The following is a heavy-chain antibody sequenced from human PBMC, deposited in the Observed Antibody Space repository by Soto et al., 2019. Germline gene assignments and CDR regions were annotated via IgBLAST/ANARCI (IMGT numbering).Heavy chain of an antibody. CDR1: GGTFSIYT. Sequence: SVNVSCKASGGTFSIYTISWVRQAPGQGLEWMGRIIPILGIANYAQKFQGRVTITADESTSTAYMELSSLRSEDTAVYYCARATYYYDSSGYSNFDYWGQGTLVTVS. J-gene: IGHJ4*02. V-gene: IGHV1-69*02. CDR2: IIPILGIA. CDR3: ARATYYYDSSGYSNFDY. D-gene: IGHD3-22*01.